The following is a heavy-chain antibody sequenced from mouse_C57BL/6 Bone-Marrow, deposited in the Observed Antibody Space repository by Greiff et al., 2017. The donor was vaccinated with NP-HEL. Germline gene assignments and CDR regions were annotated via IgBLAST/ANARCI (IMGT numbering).Heavy chain of an antibody. J-gene: IGHJ3*01. CDR2: IRNKANGYTT. CDR3: ARWNDYDESFAY. D-gene: IGHD2-4*01. CDR1: GFTFTDYY. Sequence: EVKVVDSGGGLVQPGGSLSLSCAASGFTFTDYYMSWVRQPPGKALEWLGFIRNKANGYTTEYSASVKGRFTISRDNSQSILYLQMNALRAEDSATYYCARWNDYDESFAYWGQGTLVTVSA. V-gene: IGHV7-3*01.